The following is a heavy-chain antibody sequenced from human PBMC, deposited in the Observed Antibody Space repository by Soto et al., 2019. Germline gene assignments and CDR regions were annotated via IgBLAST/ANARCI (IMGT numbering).Heavy chain of an antibody. CDR3: ARASEGDFWSGYYYGIDV. Sequence: EVQLVESGGGLVKPGGSLRLSCTASGFTFNRSTMNWVRQAPGKGPEWVSSITSDSGDINYADSVRGRFTISRDNAKNSLYLQMSSLRAEDTAVYYCARASEGDFWSGYYYGIDVWGQGTTVTVSS. CDR2: ITSDSGDI. V-gene: IGHV3-21*02. CDR1: GFTFNRST. D-gene: IGHD3-3*01. J-gene: IGHJ6*02.